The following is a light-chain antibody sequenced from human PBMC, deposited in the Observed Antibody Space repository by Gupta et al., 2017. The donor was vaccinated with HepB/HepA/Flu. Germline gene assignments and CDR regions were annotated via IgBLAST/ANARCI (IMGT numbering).Light chain of an antibody. Sequence: MVLTQSPATLSLIPGERATLSCRASQSVSSYLAWYQQKPGQAPRLLIYDASNRATGIPARFSGSGSGTDFTLTISSLEPEDFAVYYCQQRSNWPGTFGQGTKVEIK. CDR3: QQRSNWPGT. CDR2: DAS. V-gene: IGKV3-11*01. CDR1: QSVSSY. J-gene: IGKJ1*01.